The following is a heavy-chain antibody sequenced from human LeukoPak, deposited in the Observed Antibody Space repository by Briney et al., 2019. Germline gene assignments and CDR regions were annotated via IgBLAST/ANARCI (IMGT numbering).Heavy chain of an antibody. CDR2: ISWNSGSI. CDR1: GFTFDDYA. D-gene: IGHD5-12*01. J-gene: IGHJ4*02. CDR3: AKKGTPIETITYYFDY. Sequence: PGGSLRLSCAASGFTFDDYAMHWVRQAPGKGLEWVSGISWNSGSIGYADSVKGRFTISRDNSKNMLYLQMNSLRAEDTAVYYCAKKGTPIETITYYFDYWGQGTLVTVSS. V-gene: IGHV3-9*01.